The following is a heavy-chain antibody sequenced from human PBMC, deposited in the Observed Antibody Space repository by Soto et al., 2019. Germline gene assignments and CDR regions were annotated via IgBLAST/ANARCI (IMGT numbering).Heavy chain of an antibody. CDR2: IYYSGST. Sequence: SETLSLTCAVSGGSISSYYWSWIRQPPGKGLGWIGYIYYSGSTNYNPSLKSRVTISVDTSKNQFSLKLSSVTAADTAVYYCARHLRYCSGGSCLFNWFDPWGQGTLVTVAS. J-gene: IGHJ5*02. D-gene: IGHD2-15*01. CDR3: ARHLRYCSGGSCLFNWFDP. CDR1: GGSISSYY. V-gene: IGHV4-59*08.